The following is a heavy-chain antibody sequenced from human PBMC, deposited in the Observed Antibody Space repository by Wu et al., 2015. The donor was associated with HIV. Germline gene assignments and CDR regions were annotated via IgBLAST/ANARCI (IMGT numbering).Heavy chain of an antibody. CDR3: ARQRAYTSGWYIYDY. CDR1: GYTFSSYD. D-gene: IGHD6-19*01. CDR2: MNPNSGNT. J-gene: IGHJ4*02. Sequence: QVQLVQSGAEVKKPGASVKVSCKASGYTFSSYDINWVRQATGRGLEWMGWMNPNSGNTGYAQKFQGRVTMTRDTSISTAYMELSSLRSEDTAVYYCARQRAYTSGWYIYDYWGQGTLVTVSS. V-gene: IGHV1-8*01.